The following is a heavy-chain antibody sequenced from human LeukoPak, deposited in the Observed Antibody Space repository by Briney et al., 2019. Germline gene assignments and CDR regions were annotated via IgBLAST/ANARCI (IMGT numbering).Heavy chain of an antibody. CDR1: GFTFSRYG. CDR2: TQPNGDGDHK. CDR3: AKRDLTTEFDY. Sequence: PGGSLRLSCAASGFTFSRYGMHWVRQAPGKGLEWVALTQPNGDGDHKYYADSVKGRFTISRDNSKNTLSLQMDSLRADDTAVYYCAKRDLTTEFDYWGQGTLVTVSS. J-gene: IGHJ4*02. D-gene: IGHD4-17*01. V-gene: IGHV3-30*02.